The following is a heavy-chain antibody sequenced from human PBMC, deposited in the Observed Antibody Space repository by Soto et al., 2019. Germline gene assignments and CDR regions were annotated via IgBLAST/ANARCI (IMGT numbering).Heavy chain of an antibody. Sequence: QVQLVESGGGVVQPGDSLRLSCAASGFMFSGYGMHWIRQAPGKGLEWVTVISHDGSETYYGASVKGRCTVSRDTSNNPLVLRTDSLSDDDTAVYYCAKLVGGLRAIGAPGDWLDPWGQGTLGTVSS. D-gene: IGHD3-10*01. CDR2: ISHDGSET. J-gene: IGHJ5*02. V-gene: IGHV3-30*18. CDR3: AKLVGGLRAIGAPGDWLDP. CDR1: GFMFSGYG.